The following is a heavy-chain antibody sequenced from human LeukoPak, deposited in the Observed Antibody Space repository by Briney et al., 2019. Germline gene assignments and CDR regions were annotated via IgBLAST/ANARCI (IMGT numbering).Heavy chain of an antibody. Sequence: PGGSLRLSCAASGFTVSSNYMRWVRQTPGKGVEWVSLIYTGGTTYYADSVKGRFNISRDHSENTLYLQMNSLTTEDTAVYYCARVRSGWLQPLSNSLYEFDYWGQGTLVTVSS. CDR3: ARVRSGWLQPLSNSLYEFDY. D-gene: IGHD5-24*01. J-gene: IGHJ4*02. V-gene: IGHV3-66*02. CDR2: IYTGGTT. CDR1: GFTVSSNY.